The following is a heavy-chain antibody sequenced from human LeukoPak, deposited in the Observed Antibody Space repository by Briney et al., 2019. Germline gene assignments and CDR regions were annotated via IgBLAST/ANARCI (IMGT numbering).Heavy chain of an antibody. J-gene: IGHJ3*02. CDR2: INHSGST. CDR3: ASTLRNDAFDI. V-gene: IGHV4-34*01. CDR1: GGSISSYY. Sequence: SETLSLTCTVSGGSISSYYWSWIRQPPGKGLEWIGEINHSGSTNYNPSLKSRVTISVDTSKNQFSLKLSSVTAADTAVYYCASTLRNDAFDIWGQGTMVTVSS.